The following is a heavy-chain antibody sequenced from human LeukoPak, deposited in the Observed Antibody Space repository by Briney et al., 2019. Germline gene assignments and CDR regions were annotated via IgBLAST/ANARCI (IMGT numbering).Heavy chain of an antibody. CDR3: ARENFRVIDYGGGDAFDI. J-gene: IGHJ3*02. CDR2: IYYSGST. V-gene: IGHV4-59*01. D-gene: IGHD4-17*01. Sequence: SETLSLTCTVSGGSISSYYWSWIRQPPGKGLEWIGYIYYSGSTNYNPSLKSRVTISVDTSKNQFSLKLSSVTAADTAVYYCARENFRVIDYGGGDAFDIWGQGTMVTVSP. CDR1: GGSISSYY.